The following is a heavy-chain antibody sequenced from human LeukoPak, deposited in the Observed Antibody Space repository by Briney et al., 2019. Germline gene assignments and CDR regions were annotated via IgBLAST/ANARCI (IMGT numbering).Heavy chain of an antibody. V-gene: IGHV3-23*01. J-gene: IGHJ4*02. Sequence: GGSLRLSCAASGFTFSSYAMSWVRQAPGKGLEWVSAISGSGGSTYYADSVKGRFTSSRENSKNTLYLQMNSLRAEDTAVYYCAKDPPYCSGGSCYYFDYWGQGTLVTVSS. CDR3: AKDPPYCSGGSCYYFDY. D-gene: IGHD2-15*01. CDR2: ISGSGGST. CDR1: GFTFSSYA.